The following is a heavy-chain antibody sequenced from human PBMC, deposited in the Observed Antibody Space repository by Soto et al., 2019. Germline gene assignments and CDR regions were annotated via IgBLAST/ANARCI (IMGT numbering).Heavy chain of an antibody. CDR1: GGTFAKFI. V-gene: IGHV1-69*01. CDR2: IVPMLGTP. CDR3: ARNGTYGSSLSPYSGMDV. D-gene: IGHD3-10*01. J-gene: IGHJ6*02. Sequence: QVQLVQSGAEVKEPGSSVRVSCKASGGTFAKFIMNWVRQTPRQGLEWMGGIVPMLGTPTYAEKYKGRITISATGSTSTAYMELTSLRSEDTAIYYCARNGTYGSSLSPYSGMDVWGQGTTVTVFS.